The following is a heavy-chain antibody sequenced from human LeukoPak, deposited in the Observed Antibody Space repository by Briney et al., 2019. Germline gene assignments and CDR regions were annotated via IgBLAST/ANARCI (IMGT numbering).Heavy chain of an antibody. V-gene: IGHV1-69*04. Sequence: SVKVSCKASGGTFNTYGIGWVRQAPGQGLEWMGRIIPTLGITNYAQNFQGRVSITADTSTGTVYLDLSTLKSEDTALYYCAYCNTTNCYLTSWGQGTLVTVSS. D-gene: IGHD2-2*01. CDR3: AYCNTTNCYLTS. J-gene: IGHJ5*02. CDR2: IIPTLGIT. CDR1: GGTFNTYG.